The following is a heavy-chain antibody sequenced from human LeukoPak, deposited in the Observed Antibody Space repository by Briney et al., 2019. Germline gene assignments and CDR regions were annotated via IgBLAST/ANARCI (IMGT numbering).Heavy chain of an antibody. CDR2: ISWNSGSI. J-gene: IGHJ6*02. CDR1: GFTFDDYA. CDR3: AKDLAAAGTKDGMDV. V-gene: IGHV3-9*01. Sequence: SLRLSCAASGFTFDDYAMHWVRQAPGKGLEWVSGISWNSGSIGYADSVKGRFTISRDNAKNSLYLQMNSLRAEDTALYYCAKDLAAAGTKDGMDVWGQGTTVTVSS. D-gene: IGHD6-13*01.